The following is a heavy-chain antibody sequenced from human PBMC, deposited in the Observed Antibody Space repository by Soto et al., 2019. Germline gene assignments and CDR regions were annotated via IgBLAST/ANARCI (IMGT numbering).Heavy chain of an antibody. D-gene: IGHD3-16*01. CDR3: AILGSGSIFDC. J-gene: IGHJ4*01. CDR2: INPGGGST. Sequence: QVQLLQSGAEVKKPGASVTISCETSGYTFTSYYIHWVRQAPGHGLEWMGVINPGGGSTSYSQNFRDRVTMASDTSTSSVYMELKRLRSNDTAVDYCAILGSGSIFDCWGHGTLVTVSS. V-gene: IGHV1-46*01. CDR1: GYTFTSYY.